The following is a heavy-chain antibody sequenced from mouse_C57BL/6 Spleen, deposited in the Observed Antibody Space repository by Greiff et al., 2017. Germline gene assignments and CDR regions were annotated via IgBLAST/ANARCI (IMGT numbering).Heavy chain of an antibody. CDR3: SRETYYGISIHYYAMDY. J-gene: IGHJ4*01. V-gene: IGHV1-82*01. Sequence: QVQLKESGPELVKPGASVKISCKASGYAFSSSWMNWVKQRPGKGLEWIGRIYPGDGDTNYNGKFKGKATLTADKSSSTAYMQLSSLTSEDSAVYFCSRETYYGISIHYYAMDYWGQGTSVTVSS. CDR1: GYAFSSSW. D-gene: IGHD1-1*01. CDR2: IYPGDGDT.